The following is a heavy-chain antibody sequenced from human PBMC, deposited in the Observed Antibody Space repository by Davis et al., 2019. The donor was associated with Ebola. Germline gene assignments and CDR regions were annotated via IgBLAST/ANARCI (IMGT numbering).Heavy chain of an antibody. CDR3: ARQSKGFDP. D-gene: IGHD4-11*01. CDR1: GGSFSGYY. V-gene: IGHV4-59*08. J-gene: IGHJ5*02. Sequence: SETLSLTCAVYGGSFSGYYWSWIRQSPGKGPEWIGLIYYSGSTNYNPSLKSRVTISLDTSKNQFSLKLNSVTAADTAVYYCARQSKGFDPWGQGTLVSVSS. CDR2: IYYSGST.